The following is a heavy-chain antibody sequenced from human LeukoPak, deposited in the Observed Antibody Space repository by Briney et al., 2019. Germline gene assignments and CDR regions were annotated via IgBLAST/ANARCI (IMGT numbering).Heavy chain of an antibody. CDR2: NIPIFGTA. V-gene: IGHV1-69*05. Sequence: SVKVSCKASGGTFSSYAISWVRQAPGQRLEWMGGNIPIFGTANYAQKFQGRVTITTDESTSTAYMELSSLRSEDTAVYYCARDAYDSSGYYPYYFDYWGQGTLVTVSS. CDR1: GGTFSSYA. D-gene: IGHD3-22*01. J-gene: IGHJ4*02. CDR3: ARDAYDSSGYYPYYFDY.